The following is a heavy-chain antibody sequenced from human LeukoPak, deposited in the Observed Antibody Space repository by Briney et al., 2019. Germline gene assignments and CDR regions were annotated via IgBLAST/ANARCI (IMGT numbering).Heavy chain of an antibody. CDR1: GYSISSGYY. D-gene: IGHD1-20*01. J-gene: IGHJ4*02. CDR2: IYHSGST. V-gene: IGHV4-38-2*02. Sequence: SETLSLTCTVSGYSISSGYYWGWIRQPPGKGLERIGSIYHSGSTYYNPSLKSRVTISVDKSKNQFSLKLSSVTAADTAVYYCARRITGTTSDAFDCWGQGTLVTVSS. CDR3: ARRITGTTSDAFDC.